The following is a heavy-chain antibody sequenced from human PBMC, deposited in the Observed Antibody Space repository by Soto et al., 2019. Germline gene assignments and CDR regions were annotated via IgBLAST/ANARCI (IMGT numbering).Heavy chain of an antibody. V-gene: IGHV1-8*01. D-gene: IGHD3-3*01. CDR1: GYTLTSYD. CDR2: MNPNSGNT. Sequence: QMQLVQSGAEVKKPGASVKVSGKASGYTLTSYDINWGRQATGQGLEWMGWMNPNSGNTGYAQKFQGRVTMTRNTSISTAYMELSSLRSEDTAVYYCAREGLNMAVGFRSGPLPFDPWGQGTLVTVSS. J-gene: IGHJ5*02. CDR3: AREGLNMAVGFRSGPLPFDP.